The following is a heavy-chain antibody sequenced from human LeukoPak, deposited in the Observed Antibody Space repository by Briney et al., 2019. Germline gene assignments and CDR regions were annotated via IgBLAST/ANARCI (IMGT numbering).Heavy chain of an antibody. V-gene: IGHV3-48*04. CDR2: ISSSGSTI. D-gene: IGHD6-19*01. Sequence: GGSLRLSCAASGFTFSSYAMSWVRQAPGKGLEWVSYISSSGSTIYYADSVKGRFTISRDNAKNSLYLQMNSLRAEDTAVYYCARDNPVADRPFDYWGQGTLVTVSS. J-gene: IGHJ4*02. CDR3: ARDNPVADRPFDY. CDR1: GFTFSSYA.